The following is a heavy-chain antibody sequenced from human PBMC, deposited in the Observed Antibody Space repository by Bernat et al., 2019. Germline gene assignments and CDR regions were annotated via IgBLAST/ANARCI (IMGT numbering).Heavy chain of an antibody. CDR1: GFTFTNYA. V-gene: IGHV3-23*01. CDR3: AKDVSGYSYGYGYYYYMDV. D-gene: IGHD5-18*01. CDR2: ISASGGNT. J-gene: IGHJ6*03. Sequence: EVQLLESGGGLVQPGGSLRLSCAASGFTFTNYAMSWVRQAPGKGLEWVSGISASGGNTYYADSVKGRFTISRDNSKNTLYLQMNSLRAEDTAVYYCAKDVSGYSYGYGYYYYMDVWAKGTTVTVSS.